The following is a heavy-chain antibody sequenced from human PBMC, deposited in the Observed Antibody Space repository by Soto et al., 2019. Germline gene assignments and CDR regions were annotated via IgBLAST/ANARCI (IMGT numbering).Heavy chain of an antibody. CDR2: LSGGDGTT. CDR1: GFTFSTYG. V-gene: IGHV3-23*01. J-gene: IGHJ4*02. CDR3: ARESADLTSNFDY. Sequence: HPVGSLRLSCATSGFTFSTYGMTWVRQAPGKGLEWVSSLSGGDGTTYYADSVKGRFTISRDNAKNSLYLEMNSLRAEDTAVYYCARESADLTSNFDYWGQGTLVTVSS.